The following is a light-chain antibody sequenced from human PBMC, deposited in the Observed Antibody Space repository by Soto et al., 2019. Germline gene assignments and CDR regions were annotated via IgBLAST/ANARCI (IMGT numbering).Light chain of an antibody. CDR3: QQRSNWLT. CDR2: DAS. CDR1: QSISSY. Sequence: EIVMTQSPATLSLSPGDRATLSCRASQSISSYLGWYQQNPGQAPRLLIYDASIRATGIPARFSGSGSGTDFTLTINSLEPEDFAVYYCQQRSNWLTFGGGTKVDI. V-gene: IGKV3-11*01. J-gene: IGKJ4*01.